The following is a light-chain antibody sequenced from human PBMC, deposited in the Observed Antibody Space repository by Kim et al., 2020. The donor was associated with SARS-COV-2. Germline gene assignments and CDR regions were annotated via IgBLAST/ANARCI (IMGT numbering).Light chain of an antibody. CDR1: QRISDW. CDR2: RES. CDR3: QQYHSYSIT. Sequence: ASVGDRVTITSRASQRISDWLAWYQQKPGKAPNLLISRESSLESGVPSRFSGSGSGTEFTLTISSLQPDDFATYYCQQYHSYSITFGQGTRLEIK. V-gene: IGKV1-5*03. J-gene: IGKJ5*01.